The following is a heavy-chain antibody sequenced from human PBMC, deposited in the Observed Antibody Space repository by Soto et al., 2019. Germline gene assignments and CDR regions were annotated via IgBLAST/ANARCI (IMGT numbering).Heavy chain of an antibody. CDR2: IYPGDSDT. CDR3: ARARFRGMDV. Sequence: PGESLKISCKGSGYSFTSYWIGWVRQMPGKGLEWMGIIYPGDSDTRYSPSFQGQVTISADKSISTAYLHLNSLRAEDTAIYYCARARFRGMDVWGQGTTVTVSS. D-gene: IGHD3-3*01. CDR1: GYSFTSYW. V-gene: IGHV5-51*01. J-gene: IGHJ6*02.